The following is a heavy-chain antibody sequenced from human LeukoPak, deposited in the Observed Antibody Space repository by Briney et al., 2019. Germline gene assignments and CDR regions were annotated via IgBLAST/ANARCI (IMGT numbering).Heavy chain of an antibody. CDR2: ISGSGGST. CDR3: AKGSTYYYGMDV. J-gene: IGHJ6*02. V-gene: IGHV3-23*01. Sequence: GGSLRLSCTASGFTFSSYAMSWVRQAPGKGLEWVSAISGSGGSTYYADSVKGRFTISRDNSKNTLYLQMNSLRAEDTAVYYCAKGSTYYYGMDVWGQGTTVTVSS. CDR1: GFTFSSYA. D-gene: IGHD5/OR15-5a*01.